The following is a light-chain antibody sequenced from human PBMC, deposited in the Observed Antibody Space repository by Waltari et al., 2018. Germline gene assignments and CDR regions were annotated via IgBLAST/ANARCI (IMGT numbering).Light chain of an antibody. J-gene: IGLJ2*01. V-gene: IGLV2-8*01. CDR1: RGDVGGYNY. CDR3: SSYAGSNNHVL. CDR2: EVS. Sequence: QSALTQPPSASGSPGQSVTISCTGTRGDVGGYNYVPWYQQPPGKAPNLMIYEVSKRPSGVPDRFSGSKSGNTASLTVSGLQAEDEADYYCSSYAGSNNHVLFGGGTKLTVL.